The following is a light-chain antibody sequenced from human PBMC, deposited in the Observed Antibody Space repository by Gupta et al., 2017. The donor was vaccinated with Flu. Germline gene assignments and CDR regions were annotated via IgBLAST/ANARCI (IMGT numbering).Light chain of an antibody. V-gene: IGLV1-44*01. J-gene: IGLJ1*01. CDR1: SSNIVRNT. Sequence: SSNIVRNTVNWYHRVPGMAPKVLMFGNNQRRSGVPDRFSGCTSDTSASLAINRLHSEEEADYYCAAWDDSLNGHDVFGTGTKVTVL. CDR3: AAWDDSLNGHDV. CDR2: GNN.